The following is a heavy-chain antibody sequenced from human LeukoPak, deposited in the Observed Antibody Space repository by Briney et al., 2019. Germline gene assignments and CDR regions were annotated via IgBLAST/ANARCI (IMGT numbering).Heavy chain of an antibody. CDR3: ARAVYGSGSYKYYFNY. Sequence: SQTLSLTCTVSGGSISSGGYYWSWIRQPPGRGLEWIGYIYYSGSTNYNPSLKSRVTISVDTSKNQFSLKLSSVTAADTAVYYCARAVYGSGSYKYYFNYWGQGTLVTVSS. CDR2: IYYSGST. V-gene: IGHV4-61*08. D-gene: IGHD3-10*01. CDR1: GGSISSGGYY. J-gene: IGHJ4*02.